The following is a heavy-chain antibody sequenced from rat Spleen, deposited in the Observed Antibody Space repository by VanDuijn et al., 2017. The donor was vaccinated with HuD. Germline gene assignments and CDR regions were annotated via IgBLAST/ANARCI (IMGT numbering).Heavy chain of an antibody. D-gene: IGHD1-6*01. Sequence: EVQLVASGGGLVQPGRSLKLSCAASGFTFTNYVMHWIRQAPTKGLGWFTSISYEGNITYYGDSVKGRFNISRDNAKITLYLQMNSLRTEDTATYYCARHATTDYYYLAYWGQGTLVTVSS. V-gene: IGHV5-22*01. CDR3: ARHATTDYYYLAY. CDR1: GFTFTNYV. J-gene: IGHJ3*01. CDR2: ISYEGNIT.